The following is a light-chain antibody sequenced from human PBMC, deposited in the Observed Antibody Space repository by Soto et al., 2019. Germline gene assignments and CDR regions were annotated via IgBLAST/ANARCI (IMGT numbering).Light chain of an antibody. CDR3: QQYNNWPPWT. CDR2: DAS. J-gene: IGKJ1*01. Sequence: MTQSPSTLSAFVGDRVTIACRASQSVSNCLAWYQQKPGQAPRLLIYDASTRATGIPARFSGSGSGTDFTLTISGLQSEDFAVYYCQQYNNWPPWTFGQGTKVEIK. CDR1: QSVSNC. V-gene: IGKV3-15*01.